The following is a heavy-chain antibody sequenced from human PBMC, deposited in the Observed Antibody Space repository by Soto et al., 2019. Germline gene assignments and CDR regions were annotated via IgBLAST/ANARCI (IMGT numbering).Heavy chain of an antibody. V-gene: IGHV3-66*01. J-gene: IGHJ6*02. CDR1: GFTVSTHY. Sequence: EVQLVESGGGLVQPGGSLRLSCAASGFTVSTHYMTWVRQAPGKGLEWVAVMFYGGSTYYADSVKGRFTISRDDSKNTLYLKLNSLRAEDTAVYYCATAGMGVTLYYYYHGMDVWGQGTTVTVSS. CDR2: MFYGGST. CDR3: ATAGMGVTLYYYYHGMDV. D-gene: IGHD1-26*01.